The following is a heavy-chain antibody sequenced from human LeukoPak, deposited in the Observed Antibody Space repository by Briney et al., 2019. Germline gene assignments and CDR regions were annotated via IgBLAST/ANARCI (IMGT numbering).Heavy chain of an antibody. CDR3: AEVWQWRAVNN. V-gene: IGHV3-30*18. D-gene: IGHD6-19*01. J-gene: IGHJ4*02. CDR2: ISYDGSNK. Sequence: GGSLRLSCAASGFTFSTYGIHWVRQAPGKGLEWVAVISYDGSNKYYADSVKGRFTISRDNSKSTLYLQMNGLRVEDTAVYYCAEVWQWRAVNNWGQGTLVTVSS. CDR1: GFTFSTYG.